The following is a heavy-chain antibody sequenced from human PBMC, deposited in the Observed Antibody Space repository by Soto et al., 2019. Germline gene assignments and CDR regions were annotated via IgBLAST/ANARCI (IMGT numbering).Heavy chain of an antibody. Sequence: PSETLSLTCTVSGDSIKSADYYWSWIRQPPGKGLEWIVHIYYRGSTYYTPSLKSRVTISIDTSKNQFSLKMTSVTAADTAVYYCARDRGSSWMYKWFDPWGQGIQVTVSS. CDR2: IYYRGST. D-gene: IGHD6-13*01. CDR3: ARDRGSSWMYKWFDP. V-gene: IGHV4-30-4*01. J-gene: IGHJ5*02. CDR1: GDSIKSADYY.